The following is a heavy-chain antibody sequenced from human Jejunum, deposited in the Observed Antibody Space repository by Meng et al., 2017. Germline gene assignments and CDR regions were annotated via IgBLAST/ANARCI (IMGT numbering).Heavy chain of an antibody. CDR1: GGSFSTYD. D-gene: IGHD2-21*02. J-gene: IGHJ4*02. CDR2: IHHSGSI. V-gene: IGHV4-34*01. CDR3: RLAYCVSDCGDY. Sequence: QVQVQQWGAGLLKLSETLSLTCAFQGGSFSTYDWSWIRQPPVKGLECLGQIHHSGSINDNPSLKGRVTMSVDTSRSQISLKLNSVTAADTAVYYCRLAYCVSDCGDYWGQGTLVTVSS.